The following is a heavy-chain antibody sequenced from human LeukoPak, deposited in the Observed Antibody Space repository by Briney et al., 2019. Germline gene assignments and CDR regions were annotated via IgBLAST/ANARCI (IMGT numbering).Heavy chain of an antibody. Sequence: GGSLRLSCAASGFTFSSYSMNWVRQAPGKGLEWVSYISSSSSTIYYADSVRGRFTISSDNSKNTLYLQMNSLRAEDAAVYFCVKAPVTSCRGAYCYPFDSWGQGTLVTVSS. CDR1: GFTFSSYS. CDR3: VKAPVTSCRGAYCYPFDS. V-gene: IGHV3-48*01. D-gene: IGHD2-21*01. CDR2: ISSSSSTI. J-gene: IGHJ4*02.